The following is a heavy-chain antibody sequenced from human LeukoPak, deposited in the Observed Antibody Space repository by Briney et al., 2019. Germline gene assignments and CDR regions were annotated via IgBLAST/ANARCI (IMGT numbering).Heavy chain of an antibody. D-gene: IGHD4-23*01. J-gene: IGHJ4*02. CDR1: GYTFTGYY. CDR3: ARVGGTVVTTIGYFDY. CDR2: INPNSGGT. V-gene: IGHV1-2*02. Sequence: ASVKVSCKASGYTFTGYYIHWVRQAPGQGLEWMGWINPNSGGTNYAQKFQGRVTMTRDTSISTAYMELSRLRSDDTAVYYCARVGGTVVTTIGYFDYWGQGTLVTVSS.